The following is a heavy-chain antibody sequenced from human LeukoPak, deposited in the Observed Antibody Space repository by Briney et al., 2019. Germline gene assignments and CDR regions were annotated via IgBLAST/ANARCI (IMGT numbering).Heavy chain of an antibody. D-gene: IGHD1-26*01. CDR2: ISSSSTYI. CDR3: ARSIVGGTVDH. V-gene: IGHV3-21*01. CDR1: GFAFSSYP. Sequence: GGSLRLSCAASGFAFSSYPMSWVRQAPGKGLEWVSSISSSSTYIFYADSVKGRFTISRDSAKNSLYLQMNSLRAEDTAVYYCARSIVGGTVDHWGQGTLVTVSS. J-gene: IGHJ5*02.